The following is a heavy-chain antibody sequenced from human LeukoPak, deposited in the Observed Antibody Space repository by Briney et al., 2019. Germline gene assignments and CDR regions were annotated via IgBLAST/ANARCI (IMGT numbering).Heavy chain of an antibody. V-gene: IGHV1-58*01. D-gene: IGHD4-17*01. CDR2: IVVGSGNT. J-gene: IGHJ6*03. CDR1: GFTFTSSA. Sequence: SVKVSCKASGFTFTSSAVQWVRQARGQRLEWIGWIVVGSGNTNYAQKFQERVTITRDMSTSTAYMELSSLRSEDRAVYYCAALLYGDYYYYYMDVWGKGTTVTVSS. CDR3: AALLYGDYYYYYMDV.